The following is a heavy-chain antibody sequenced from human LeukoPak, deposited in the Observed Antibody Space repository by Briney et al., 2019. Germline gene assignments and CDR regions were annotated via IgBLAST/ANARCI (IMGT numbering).Heavy chain of an antibody. V-gene: IGHV3-30*02. Sequence: PGGSLRLSCEASGFTFRSYGMHWVRQAPGKGLEWVAFIRSDGGDKFYADSVKGRFTISRDNSKNTLSLQMTSLRTEDAAVYHCAKDEKIEILGTAWFDPWGQGTLVTVSS. D-gene: IGHD6-13*01. J-gene: IGHJ5*02. CDR3: AKDEKIEILGTAWFDP. CDR2: IRSDGGDK. CDR1: GFTFRSYG.